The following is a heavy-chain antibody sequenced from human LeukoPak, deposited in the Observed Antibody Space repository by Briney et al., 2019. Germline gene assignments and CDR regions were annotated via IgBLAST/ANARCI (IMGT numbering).Heavy chain of an antibody. CDR1: GGSISSYY. CDR2: IYYSGST. J-gene: IGHJ4*02. D-gene: IGHD3-10*01. CDR3: ARGVLWFGELLSPNFDY. Sequence: SETLSLTCTVSGGSISSYYWSWIRQPPGKGLEWIGYIYYSGSTNYNPSLKNRVTISVDTSKNQFSLKLSSVTAADTAVYYCARGVLWFGELLSPNFDYWGQGTLVTVSS. V-gene: IGHV4-59*01.